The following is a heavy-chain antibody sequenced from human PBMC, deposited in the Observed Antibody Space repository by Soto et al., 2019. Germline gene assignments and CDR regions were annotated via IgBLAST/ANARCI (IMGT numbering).Heavy chain of an antibody. V-gene: IGHV1-69*06. J-gene: IGHJ6*02. CDR1: GGASSSYA. Sequence: AVNGSSEPSGGASSSYAISWVREAPGRGLELMGGIIPIFGTANYAQKFQGRVTITADKSTSTAYMELSSLRSEDTAVYYCARSHGSESYDTFYYYYYGIDVCGQGTTVTVYS. CDR3: ARSHGSESYDTFYYYYYGIDV. CDR2: IIPIFGTA. D-gene: IGHD3-10*01.